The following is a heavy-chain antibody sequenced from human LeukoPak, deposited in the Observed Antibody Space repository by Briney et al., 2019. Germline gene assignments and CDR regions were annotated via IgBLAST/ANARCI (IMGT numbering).Heavy chain of an antibody. CDR3: ARDMEYYYDSSGIP. V-gene: IGHV3-30-3*01. CDR1: GFTFSSYA. CDR2: ISYDGSNK. Sequence: KSGGSLRLSCAASGFTFSSYAMHWVRQAPGKGLEWVAVISYDGSNKYYADSVKGRFTISRDNSKNTLYLQMNSLRAEDTAVYYCARDMEYYYDSSGIPWGQGTLVTVSS. D-gene: IGHD3-22*01. J-gene: IGHJ5*02.